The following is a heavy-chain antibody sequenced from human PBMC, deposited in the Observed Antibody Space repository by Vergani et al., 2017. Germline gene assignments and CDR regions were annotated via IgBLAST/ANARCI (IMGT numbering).Heavy chain of an antibody. J-gene: IGHJ4*02. CDR2: IYPADSDT. Sequence: EVELVQSGPEMRKPGESLKISCKGSEYSFGKYCIGWVRQMPGKGLEWMGIIYPADSDTRYSPSFQGQVTISADKSISTAFLQWDSLKASDTALYYCARHTTYTDSWGQGTLVTVSS. CDR3: ARHTTYTDS. CDR1: EYSFGKYC. D-gene: IGHD1-1*01. V-gene: IGHV5-51*01.